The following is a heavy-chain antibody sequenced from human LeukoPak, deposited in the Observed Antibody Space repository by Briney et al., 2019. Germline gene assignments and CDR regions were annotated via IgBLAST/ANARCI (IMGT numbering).Heavy chain of an antibody. J-gene: IGHJ1*01. V-gene: IGHV3-23*01. Sequence: TGGSLRLSCAASGFTFSNYAMSWVRQAPGKRLEWVSVISNSGGSTYSTDSVKGRFTISRDNSKNTLYLQMNSLRAEDTAVYYCARDHPPTVAGLYFQHWGQGTLVTVSS. CDR1: GFTFSNYA. CDR2: ISNSGGST. CDR3: ARDHPPTVAGLYFQH. D-gene: IGHD6-19*01.